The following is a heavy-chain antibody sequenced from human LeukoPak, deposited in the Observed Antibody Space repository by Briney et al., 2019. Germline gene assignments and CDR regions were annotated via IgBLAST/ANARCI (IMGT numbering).Heavy chain of an antibody. CDR2: INWNGGST. Sequence: RPGGSLRLPCAASGFTFDDYGMSWVRQAPGKGLEWVSGINWNGGSTGYADSVKGRFTISRDNAKNSLYLQMNSLRAEDTALYYCARVSGVRGGDSVRIRAFDIWGQGTMVTVSS. CDR3: ARVSGVRGGDSVRIRAFDI. V-gene: IGHV3-20*04. D-gene: IGHD4-23*01. J-gene: IGHJ3*02. CDR1: GFTFDDYG.